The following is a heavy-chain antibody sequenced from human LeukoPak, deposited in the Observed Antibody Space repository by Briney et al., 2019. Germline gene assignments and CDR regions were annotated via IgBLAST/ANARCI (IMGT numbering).Heavy chain of an antibody. V-gene: IGHV1-69*13. CDR1: GGTFSSYA. D-gene: IGHD2-8*01. Sequence: GASVKVSCKASGGTFSSYAISWVRQAPGQGLEWMGGIIPIFGTANYAQKFQGRVTITADESTSTAYMELGSLRSEDTAVYYCASLISDYYCYGMDVWGQGTTVTVSS. J-gene: IGHJ6*02. CDR3: ASLISDYYCYGMDV. CDR2: IIPIFGTA.